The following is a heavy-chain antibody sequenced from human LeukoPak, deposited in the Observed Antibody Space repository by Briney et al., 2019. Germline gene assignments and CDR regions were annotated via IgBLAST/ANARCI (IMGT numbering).Heavy chain of an antibody. CDR2: IRYDGSNK. V-gene: IGHV3-30*02. D-gene: IGHD2-15*01. Sequence: PGGSLRLSCVASGFTFSSYWMAWVRQAPGKGLEWVAFIRYDGSNKYYADSVKGRFTISRDNSKNTLYLQMNSLRAEDTAVYYCAKDQGGYCSGGSCYADAFDIWGQGTMVTVSS. CDR3: AKDQGGYCSGGSCYADAFDI. CDR1: GFTFSSYW. J-gene: IGHJ3*02.